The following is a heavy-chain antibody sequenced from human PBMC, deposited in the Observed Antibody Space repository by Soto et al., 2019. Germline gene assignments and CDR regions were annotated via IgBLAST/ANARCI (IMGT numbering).Heavy chain of an antibody. Sequence: QVQLQESGPGLVKPSETLSLTCTVSGGSISSYYWSWIRQPPGKGLEWIGYIYYSGSTNYNPSLKSRVTISVDTSKNQFSLKLSSVTAADTAVYYCARGGSGSISKNWLDPWGQGTLVTVSS. CDR1: GGSISSYY. V-gene: IGHV4-59*01. CDR2: IYYSGST. J-gene: IGHJ5*02. D-gene: IGHD3-10*01. CDR3: ARGGSGSISKNWLDP.